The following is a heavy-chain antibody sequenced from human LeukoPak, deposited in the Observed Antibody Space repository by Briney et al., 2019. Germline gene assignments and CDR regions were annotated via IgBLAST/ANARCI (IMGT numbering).Heavy chain of an antibody. Sequence: SETLSLTCTVSGGSISSGGYYWSWIRQHPGKGLEWIGYIYYSGSTYYNPSLKSRVTISVDTSKNQFSLKLSSVTAADTAVYYCARGGGGNSCFDYWGQGTLVTVSS. CDR2: IYYSGST. D-gene: IGHD4-23*01. CDR3: ARGGGGNSCFDY. V-gene: IGHV4-31*03. J-gene: IGHJ4*02. CDR1: GGSISSGGYY.